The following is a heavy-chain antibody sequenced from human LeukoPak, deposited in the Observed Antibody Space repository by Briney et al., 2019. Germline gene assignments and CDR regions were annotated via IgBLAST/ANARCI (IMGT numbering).Heavy chain of an antibody. Sequence: GFLGLLFGAPGFTLSSQALNWVRPAPREGLEWGLGIGGSGGSTYYADSVEGRFTISRDNSKNTLYLQMNSLRAEDSAVYYCAKDLGRGWGLLPQYYFDYWGQGTLVTVSS. CDR2: IGGSGGST. J-gene: IGHJ4*02. CDR3: AKDLGRGWGLLPQYYFDY. V-gene: IGHV3-23*01. CDR1: GFTLSSQA. D-gene: IGHD2-21*02.